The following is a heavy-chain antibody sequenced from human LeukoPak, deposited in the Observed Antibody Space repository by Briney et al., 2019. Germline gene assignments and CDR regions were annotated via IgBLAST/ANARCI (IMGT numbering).Heavy chain of an antibody. J-gene: IGHJ4*02. V-gene: IGHV1-2*02. CDR2: INPNSGGT. CDR3: ARPGDYDILADY. CDR1: GYTFTGYY. D-gene: IGHD3-9*01. Sequence: GASVKVSCKASGYTFTGYYMHWVRQAPGQGLEWMGWINPNSGGTNYAQKFQGRVTMTRDTSISTAYMELRSLRSDDTAVYYCARPGDYDILADYWGQGTLVTVSS.